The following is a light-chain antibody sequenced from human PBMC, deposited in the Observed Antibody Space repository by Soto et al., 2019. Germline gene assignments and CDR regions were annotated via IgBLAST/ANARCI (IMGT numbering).Light chain of an antibody. CDR2: AAS. CDR1: QSISTW. Sequence: DTQMTQSPSTLSASIGDRVTITCRASQSISTWLAWYQQKPGKAPKLLIYAASTLENGVPTRFSGSGSGTDFTLTISSLQPEDFATYFCQQSYTTPVYSFGQGTKVDI. V-gene: IGKV1-39*01. J-gene: IGKJ2*01. CDR3: QQSYTTPVYS.